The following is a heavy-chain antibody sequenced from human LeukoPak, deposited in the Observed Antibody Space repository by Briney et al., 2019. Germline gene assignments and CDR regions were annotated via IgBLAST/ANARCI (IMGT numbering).Heavy chain of an antibody. J-gene: IGHJ4*02. CDR1: GGSFSGYY. CDR3: AGGWWSTMVRGVAGY. D-gene: IGHD3-10*01. CDR2: INHSGST. V-gene: IGHV4-34*01. Sequence: SETLSLTCAVYGGSFSGYYWSWIRQPPGKGLEWIGEINHSGSTNYNPSLKSRVTISVDTSKNQFSLKLSSVTAADTAVYYCAGGWWSTMVRGVAGYWGQGTLVTVSS.